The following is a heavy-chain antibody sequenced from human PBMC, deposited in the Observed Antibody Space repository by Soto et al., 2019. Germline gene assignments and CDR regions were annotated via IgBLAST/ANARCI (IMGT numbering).Heavy chain of an antibody. D-gene: IGHD3-16*01. J-gene: IGHJ5*02. Sequence: EVQLLESGGDVVRPGGPLRLSCAASGFTFSSYAMGWVRQAPGKGLEWVAGVSRAGTYTFYADSVRGWFSISRDNSRDTVDLYMNALRGDDTAVYFCVKYTVTEDLGESWGQGTLVSVSS. CDR3: VKYTVTEDLGES. V-gene: IGHV3-23*01. CDR1: GFTFSSYA. CDR2: VSRAGTYT.